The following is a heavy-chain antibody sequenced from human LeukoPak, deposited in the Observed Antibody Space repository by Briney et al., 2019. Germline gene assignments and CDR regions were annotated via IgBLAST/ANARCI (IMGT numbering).Heavy chain of an antibody. D-gene: IGHD5-24*01. CDR2: ISGSGCST. CDR1: GFTFNSYA. CDR3: AKDGQGWLQRSYWYFDL. Sequence: GGSLRLSCGASGFTFNSYAVSWVRQAPRKGLELVSPISGSGCSTYYADSVKGRFTISRDNSKNKLYLQMNSLRAEDTAVYYCAKDGQGWLQRSYWYFDLWGRGTLVTVSS. V-gene: IGHV3-23*01. J-gene: IGHJ2*01.